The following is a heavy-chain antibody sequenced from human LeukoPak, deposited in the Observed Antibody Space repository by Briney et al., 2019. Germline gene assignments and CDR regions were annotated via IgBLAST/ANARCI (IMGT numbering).Heavy chain of an antibody. CDR1: GFTFSRYT. V-gene: IGHV3-21*01. D-gene: IGHD6-6*01. J-gene: IGHJ4*02. CDR3: ARDLVSRSNY. Sequence: GGSLRLSCAASGFTFSRYTMNWVPQSPGKGLEWVSSVSSSGYYIYYADSVKGRFTISRDNATNSLYLQMNSLRAEDTAVYYCARDLVSRSNYWGQGTPVTVSS. CDR2: VSSSGYYI.